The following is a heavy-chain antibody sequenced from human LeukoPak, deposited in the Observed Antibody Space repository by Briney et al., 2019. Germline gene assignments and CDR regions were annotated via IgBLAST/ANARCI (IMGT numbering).Heavy chain of an antibody. CDR2: ISSSSSYI. D-gene: IGHD6-13*01. V-gene: IGHV3-21*01. J-gene: IGHJ4*02. Sequence: PGGSLRLSCAASGFTFSSYSMNWVRQAPGKGLEWVSSISSSSSYIYYADSVKGRFTISRDNAKNSLYLQMNSLRAEDTAVYYCAREASSGYSSSWSRGAEVDYWGQGTLVTVSS. CDR3: AREASSGYSSSWSRGAEVDY. CDR1: GFTFSSYS.